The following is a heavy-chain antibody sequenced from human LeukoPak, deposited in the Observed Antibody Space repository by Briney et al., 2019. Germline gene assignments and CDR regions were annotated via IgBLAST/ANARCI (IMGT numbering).Heavy chain of an antibody. J-gene: IGHJ4*02. D-gene: IGHD2-2*02. CDR2: IYYSGST. CDR3: SSSTSCSTCFDY. Sequence: SETLSLTCTVSGGSISSSSYYWGWIRQPPGKGLEWIGSIYYSGSTYYNPSLKSRVTISVDTSKNQFSLKLSSVTAADTAVYYCSSSTSCSTCFDYWGQGTLVTVSS. CDR1: GGSISSSSYY. V-gene: IGHV4-39*01.